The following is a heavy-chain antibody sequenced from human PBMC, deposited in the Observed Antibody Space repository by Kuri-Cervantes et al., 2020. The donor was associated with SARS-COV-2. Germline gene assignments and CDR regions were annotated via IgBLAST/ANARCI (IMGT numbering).Heavy chain of an antibody. CDR1: GFTFSDYY. Sequence: GGCLRLSCAASGFTFSDYYMSWIRQAPGKGLEWVSYISSSGSTIYYADSVKGRFTISRDNAKNSLYLQMNSLRAEDTAVYYCARNDFWSGYYFDYWGQGTLVTVSS. CDR3: ARNDFWSGYYFDY. D-gene: IGHD3-3*01. CDR2: ISSSGSTI. V-gene: IGHV3-11*04. J-gene: IGHJ4*02.